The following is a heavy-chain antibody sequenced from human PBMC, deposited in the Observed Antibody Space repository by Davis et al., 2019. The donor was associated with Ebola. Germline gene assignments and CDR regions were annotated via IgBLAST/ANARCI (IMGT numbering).Heavy chain of an antibody. J-gene: IGHJ1*01. V-gene: IGHV4-59*11. CDR2: IYYSGST. D-gene: IGHD3-10*01. CDR1: GGSISSHY. Sequence: PSETLSLTCTVSGGSISSHYWSWIRQPPGKGLEWIGYIYYSGSTNYNPSLKSRVTISVDTSKNQFSRKRSPVTAADTAVYYCARSHYYGSGSYYSRYFQHWGQGTLVTVSS. CDR3: ARSHYYGSGSYYSRYFQH.